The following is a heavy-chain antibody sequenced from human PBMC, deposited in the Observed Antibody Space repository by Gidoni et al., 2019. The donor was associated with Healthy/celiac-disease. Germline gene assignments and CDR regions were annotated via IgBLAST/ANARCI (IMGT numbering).Heavy chain of an antibody. Sequence: QVTLKESGPVLVKPTETLTLTCTVSGFSLSNARMGVSWIRQPPGKALEWLAHIFSNDEKSYSTSLKSRLTISKDTSKSQVVLTMTNMDPVDTATYYCARITASELLWFGETDYWGQGTLVTVSS. J-gene: IGHJ4*02. CDR1: GFSLSNARMG. V-gene: IGHV2-26*01. CDR2: IFSNDEK. D-gene: IGHD3-10*01. CDR3: ARITASELLWFGETDY.